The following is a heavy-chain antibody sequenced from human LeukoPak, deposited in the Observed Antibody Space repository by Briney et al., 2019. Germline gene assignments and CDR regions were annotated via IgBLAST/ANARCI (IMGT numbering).Heavy chain of an antibody. V-gene: IGHV3-23*01. CDR2: ISGSGGST. J-gene: IGHJ4*02. CDR3: AKDIPPLRVYGSPSLFDY. D-gene: IGHD3-10*01. Sequence: PGGSLRLSCAASGFTFSSYAMSWVRQAPGKGLEWVSAISGSGGSTYYADSVKGRFTISRDNSKNTLYLQMNSLRAEDTAVYYCAKDIPPLRVYGSPSLFDYWGQGTLVTVSS. CDR1: GFTFSSYA.